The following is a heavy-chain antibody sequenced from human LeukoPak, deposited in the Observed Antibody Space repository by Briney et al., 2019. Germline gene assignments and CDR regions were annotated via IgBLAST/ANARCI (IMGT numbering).Heavy chain of an antibody. CDR3: ARPTTLYY. CDR2: ISGSGGST. V-gene: IGHV3-23*01. Sequence: GGSLRLSCAASGGTFSSYAMSWVRQAPGKGLEWVSAISGSGGSTYYADSVKGRFTIARDNSKNTLYLQMNSLRAEDTVVYYCARPTTLYYWGQGTLVTVSS. D-gene: IGHD4-11*01. J-gene: IGHJ4*02. CDR1: GGTFSSYA.